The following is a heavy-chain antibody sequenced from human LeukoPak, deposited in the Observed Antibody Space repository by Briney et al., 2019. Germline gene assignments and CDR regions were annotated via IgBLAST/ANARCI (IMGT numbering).Heavy chain of an antibody. J-gene: IGHJ1*01. V-gene: IGHV1-18*01. Sequence: ASVKVSCKASGYTFTSYGISWVRQAPGQGLEWMGWISAYNGNTNYAQKLQGRVTMTTDTSTSTAYMELRSLRSDDTAVYYCARDRGRSGWYGYFQHWGQGTLVTVSS. CDR3: ARDRGRSGWYGYFQH. D-gene: IGHD6-19*01. CDR2: ISAYNGNT. CDR1: GYTFTSYG.